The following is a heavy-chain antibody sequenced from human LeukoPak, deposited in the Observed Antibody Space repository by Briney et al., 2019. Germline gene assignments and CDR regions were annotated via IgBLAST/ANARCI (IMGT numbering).Heavy chain of an antibody. D-gene: IGHD3-22*01. V-gene: IGHV4-39*01. J-gene: IGHJ4*02. CDR2: MDYCGSN. Sequence: SWPLSLTFSVSGGSIISSRYYWGWIRQPPGRGREGIGNMDYCGSNKYHPSLKSRVTLSVDPSKNQVFLELSSVTGADPAVFFRASNILVVAPDYWGRGTLVTVSS. CDR3: ASNILVVAPDY. CDR1: GGSIISSRYY.